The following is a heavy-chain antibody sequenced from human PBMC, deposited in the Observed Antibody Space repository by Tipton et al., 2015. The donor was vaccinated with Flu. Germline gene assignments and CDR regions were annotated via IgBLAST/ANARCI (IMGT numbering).Heavy chain of an antibody. Sequence: TLSLTCTVSGGSITTSYWSWLRQPAGKGLEWIGRISTSGSTNYNASLESRLTMSRDTSKNHFSLRLSSATAADTALYYCARDLRGYSGYTGGDAFDIWGQGIMVTVSS. CDR1: GGSITTSY. J-gene: IGHJ3*02. D-gene: IGHD5-12*01. CDR3: ARDLRGYSGYTGGDAFDI. V-gene: IGHV4-4*07. CDR2: ISTSGST.